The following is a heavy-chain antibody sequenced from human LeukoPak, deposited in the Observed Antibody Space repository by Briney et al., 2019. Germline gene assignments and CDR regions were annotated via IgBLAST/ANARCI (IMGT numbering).Heavy chain of an antibody. J-gene: IGHJ4*02. Sequence: SETLSLTCTVSGGSISSGGFYWSWIRQHPGKGLEWIGYIYYSGSTYYNPSLKSRVTISVDTSKNQFSLKLSSVTAADTAVYYCGGRAARRTHGDYWGQGTLVTVSS. CDR2: IYYSGST. V-gene: IGHV4-31*08. CDR1: GGSISSGGFY. CDR3: GGRAARRTHGDY. D-gene: IGHD6-6*01.